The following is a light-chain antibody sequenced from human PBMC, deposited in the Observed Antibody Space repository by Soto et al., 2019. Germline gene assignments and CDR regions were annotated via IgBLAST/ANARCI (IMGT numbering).Light chain of an antibody. CDR2: GAS. V-gene: IGKV3-20*01. CDR1: QSLSSIY. Sequence: EIVLTQSPGTLSLSPGERATLSCRASQSLSSIYLAWYQQKPGQAPRLLIYGASSRATGIPDRFSGSGSGTDFTITISRLEPEDFAVYYCQQYGSSPRITFGQGTRLEIK. CDR3: QQYGSSPRIT. J-gene: IGKJ5*01.